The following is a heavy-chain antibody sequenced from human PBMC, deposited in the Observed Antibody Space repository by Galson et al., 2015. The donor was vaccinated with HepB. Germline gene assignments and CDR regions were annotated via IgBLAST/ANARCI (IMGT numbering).Heavy chain of an antibody. CDR2: ISSSSSTI. CDR3: ARDSPYYGSGSSPVGAFDI. CDR1: GFTFSSYS. J-gene: IGHJ3*02. Sequence: SLRLSCAASGFTFSSYSMNWVRQAPGKGLEWVSYISSSSSTIYYADSVKGRFTISRDNAKNSLYLQMNSLRAEDTAVYYCARDSPYYGSGSSPVGAFDIWGQGTMVTVSS. V-gene: IGHV3-48*01. D-gene: IGHD3-10*01.